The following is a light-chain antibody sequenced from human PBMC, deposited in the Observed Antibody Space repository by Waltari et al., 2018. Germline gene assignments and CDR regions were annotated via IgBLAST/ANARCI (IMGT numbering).Light chain of an antibody. CDR3: MQGIEYPWT. Sequence: DIVMTQTPLSLPVTLGEPASISCRSSQSLLDSEDGNTYLDWYLEKPGQSPQLLIYEVSNRASGVPDRFRGSGSDTDFTLKISRVEAEDVGVYYCMQGIEYPWTFGQGTKVEIK. CDR1: QSLLDSEDGNTY. J-gene: IGKJ1*01. V-gene: IGKV2-40*01. CDR2: EVS.